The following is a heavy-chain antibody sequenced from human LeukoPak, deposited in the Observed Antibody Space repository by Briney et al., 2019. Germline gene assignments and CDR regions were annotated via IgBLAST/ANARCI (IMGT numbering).Heavy chain of an antibody. CDR1: RFTFSSYA. J-gene: IGHJ4*02. D-gene: IGHD2-15*01. CDR2: ISGSDAGT. Sequence: PGGSLRLSCAPSRFTFSSYAMSWVRQAPGKRLEWVSAISGSDAGTYYEDSVKGRFTISRDNSKKTLYLQMNSLRAEDTAIYYCAKATLGRCSGVNCYPLDSWGQGTLVTVSS. CDR3: AKATLGRCSGVNCYPLDS. V-gene: IGHV3-23*01.